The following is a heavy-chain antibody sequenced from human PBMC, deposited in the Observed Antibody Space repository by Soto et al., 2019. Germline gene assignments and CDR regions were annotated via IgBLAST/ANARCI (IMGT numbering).Heavy chain of an antibody. D-gene: IGHD2-2*01. CDR1: GFTFSNAW. Sequence: GGSLRLSCAASGFTFSNAWMNWVRQAPGKGLEWVGRIKSKTDGGTTDYAAPVKGRFTISRDDSKNTLYLQMNSLKTEDTAVYYCTTVSSSTSPVYYYYGMDVWGQGTTVTVSS. V-gene: IGHV3-15*07. CDR2: IKSKTDGGTT. J-gene: IGHJ6*02. CDR3: TTVSSSTSPVYYYYGMDV.